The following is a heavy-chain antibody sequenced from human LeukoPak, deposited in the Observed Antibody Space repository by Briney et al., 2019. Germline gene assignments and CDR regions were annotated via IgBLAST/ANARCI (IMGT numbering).Heavy chain of an antibody. Sequence: PSETLSLTCGVSGGSFSSHYWTWIRQPPGKGLEWIGEINPRGSTNYNPSLESRVTVSADTSRNQLSLSLTSVTAADSAVYFCARGLRQGSAWSWGPKEKSYQYMNVWGTGTTAIVSS. D-gene: IGHD6-19*01. J-gene: IGHJ6*04. CDR3: ARGLRQGSAWSWGPKEKSYQYMNV. V-gene: IGHV4-34*01. CDR1: GGSFSSHY. CDR2: INPRGST.